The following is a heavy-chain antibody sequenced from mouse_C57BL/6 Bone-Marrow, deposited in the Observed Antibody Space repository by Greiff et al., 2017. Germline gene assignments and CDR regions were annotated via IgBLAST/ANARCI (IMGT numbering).Heavy chain of an antibody. CDR3: AKDYYGSSIDY. V-gene: IGHV1-19*01. CDR1: GYTFTDYY. D-gene: IGHD1-1*01. Sequence: EVQLRQSGPVLVKPGASVKMSCKASGYTFTDYYMNWVKQSHGKSLEWIGVINPYNGGTSYNQKFKGKATLTVDKSSSTAYMELNSLTSEDSAVYYCAKDYYGSSIDYWGQGTTLTVSS. CDR2: INPYNGGT. J-gene: IGHJ2*01.